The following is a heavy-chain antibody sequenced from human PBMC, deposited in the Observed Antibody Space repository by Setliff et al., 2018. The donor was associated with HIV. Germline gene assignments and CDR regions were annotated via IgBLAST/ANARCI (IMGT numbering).Heavy chain of an antibody. J-gene: IGHJ4*02. CDR3: ARGRHAGSGAYSGGFYYFDF. CDR2: IYYSGTT. V-gene: IGHV4-61*01. CDR1: GASISSSHYY. Sequence: SETLSLTCTVSGASISSSHYYWSWIRQSPRTRLEWIGYIYYSGTTNYNPSLKSRVTISVDTSKNQFSLKLSSVTAADTAVYYCARGRHAGSGAYSGGFYYFDFWGQGALVTVSS. D-gene: IGHD3-16*01.